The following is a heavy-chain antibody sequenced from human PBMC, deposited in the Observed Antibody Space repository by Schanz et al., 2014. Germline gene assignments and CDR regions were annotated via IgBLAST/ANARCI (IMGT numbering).Heavy chain of an antibody. J-gene: IGHJ4*02. CDR1: GITLSGYG. CDR3: AKVAPAATYLDS. Sequence: VHLLESGGGLVQPGGSLRLSCAASGITLSGYGLHWVRQAPGKGLEWVGFISFDGRNTGYAHSVKGRFTISRDNAKNSLFLQMNSLSAEDTAVYYCAKVAPAATYLDSWGLGTLVTVSS. CDR2: ISFDGRNT. D-gene: IGHD2-2*01. V-gene: IGHV3-30*18.